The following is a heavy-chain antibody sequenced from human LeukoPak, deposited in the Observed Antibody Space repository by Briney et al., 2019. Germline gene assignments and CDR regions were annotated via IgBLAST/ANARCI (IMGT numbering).Heavy chain of an antibody. D-gene: IGHD6-19*01. Sequence: GQSLRLSCPVSGFTFSSYAMSWVRQAPGRGLEWVSVISTSGARTYYADSVKGRFTISRDNSKNTLNPQMNSLRAEDTAVYYCAKDASDGWYSYFDYWGQGTLVTVSS. CDR2: ISTSGART. CDR1: GFTFSSYA. J-gene: IGHJ4*02. CDR3: AKDASDGWYSYFDY. V-gene: IGHV3-23*01.